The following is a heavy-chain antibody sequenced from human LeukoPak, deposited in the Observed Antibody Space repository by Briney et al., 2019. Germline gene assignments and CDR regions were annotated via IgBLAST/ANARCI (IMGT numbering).Heavy chain of an antibody. V-gene: IGHV4-39*01. D-gene: IGHD3-10*01. J-gene: IGHJ4*02. CDR1: GGSISISSYY. Sequence: PSETLSLTCTVSGGSISISSYYWGWIRQPPGKGLEWIGSIYYSGSTYYNPSLKSRVTISVDTSKNQFSLKLSSVTAADTAVYYCARHKIWFGELLYFDYWGQGTLVTVSS. CDR3: ARHKIWFGELLYFDY. CDR2: IYYSGST.